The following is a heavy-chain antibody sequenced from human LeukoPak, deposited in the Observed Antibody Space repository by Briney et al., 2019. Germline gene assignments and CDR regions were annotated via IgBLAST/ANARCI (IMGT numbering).Heavy chain of an antibody. CDR2: IGPYNGNT. Sequence: GASVKVSCKASGYTFTNYGISWVRQAPGQGLEWMGWIGPYNGNTNYAQKLQGRVTMTTDTSTSTAYMELGSLRPDDTAVYYCVREKYCSGDTRYSGSIDSWGQGTLVTVSS. V-gene: IGHV1-18*01. D-gene: IGHD2-15*01. J-gene: IGHJ4*02. CDR1: GYTFTNYG. CDR3: VREKYCSGDTRYSGSIDS.